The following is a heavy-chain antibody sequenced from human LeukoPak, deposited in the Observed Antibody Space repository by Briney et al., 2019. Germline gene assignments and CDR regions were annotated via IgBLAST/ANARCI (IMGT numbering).Heavy chain of an antibody. CDR2: IYTSGST. J-gene: IGHJ5*02. V-gene: IGHV4-4*07. CDR3: ARERRGRRVVVVPAAIASNWFDP. Sequence: SETLSLTCTVSGGSISSYYWSWIRQPAGKGLEWIGRIYTSGSTNYNPSLKSRVTMSVDTSKNQFSLKLSSVTAADTAVYYCARERRGRRVVVVPAAIASNWFDPWGQGTLVTVSS. CDR1: GGSISSYY. D-gene: IGHD2-2*01.